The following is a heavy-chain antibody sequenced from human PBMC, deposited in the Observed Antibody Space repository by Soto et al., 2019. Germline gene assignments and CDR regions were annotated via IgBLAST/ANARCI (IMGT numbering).Heavy chain of an antibody. D-gene: IGHD3-22*01. J-gene: IGHJ6*02. CDR1: GGSISSGGYY. V-gene: IGHV4-31*03. CDR2: VYHTGTT. Sequence: PSETLSLTCTVSGGSISSGGYYWSWIRQHPGKGLEWIGYVYHTGTTYYNPSLKSRVSMSVDTSQNQFSLILASVTAADTAVYYCARALVTDYNSRDYHYYFAMDVWGQGTSVTVSS. CDR3: ARALVTDYNSRDYHYYFAMDV.